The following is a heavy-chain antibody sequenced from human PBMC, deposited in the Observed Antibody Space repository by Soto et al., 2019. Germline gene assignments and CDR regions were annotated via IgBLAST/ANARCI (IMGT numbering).Heavy chain of an antibody. Sequence: QVQLVESGGGVVQPGRSLRLSCAASGFTFNSYGIHWVHQAPGKGLEWVAVISYDGSNKYYADSVKGRFTISRDNSKDTVYLQMNSLRAEDTAVYYCAKDFTGDLSIDYWGQGTLVTVSS. CDR2: ISYDGSNK. CDR1: GFTFNSYG. CDR3: AKDFTGDLSIDY. V-gene: IGHV3-30*18. D-gene: IGHD3-10*01. J-gene: IGHJ4*02.